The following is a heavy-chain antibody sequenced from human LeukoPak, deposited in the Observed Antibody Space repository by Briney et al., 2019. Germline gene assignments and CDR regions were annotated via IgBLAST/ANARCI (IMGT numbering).Heavy chain of an antibody. CDR2: INPNSRGT. CDR3: ARVYCGGDCYSYFDY. Sequence: VASVKVSCKASGYTFTGYYMHWVRQAPGQGLEWMGWINPNSRGTNYAQKFQGRGTMTRDTSISTAYMELSRLRSDDTAVYYCARVYCGGDCYSYFDYWGQGTLVTVSS. D-gene: IGHD2-21*02. J-gene: IGHJ4*02. CDR1: GYTFTGYY. V-gene: IGHV1-2*02.